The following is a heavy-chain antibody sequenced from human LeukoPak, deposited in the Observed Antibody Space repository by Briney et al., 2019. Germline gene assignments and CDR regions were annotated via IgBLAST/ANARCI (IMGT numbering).Heavy chain of an antibody. Sequence: PGGSPRLSCAASGFTFSSYGMHWVRQAPGKGLEWVAFIRYDGSSKFYADSVKGRFTISRDNSKNTLYLQMNSLRLEDTAGYYCAKGAGYGSNWNFDYWGQGTLVTVSS. CDR1: GFTFSSYG. J-gene: IGHJ4*02. V-gene: IGHV3-30*02. CDR3: AKGAGYGSNWNFDY. CDR2: IRYDGSSK. D-gene: IGHD6-13*01.